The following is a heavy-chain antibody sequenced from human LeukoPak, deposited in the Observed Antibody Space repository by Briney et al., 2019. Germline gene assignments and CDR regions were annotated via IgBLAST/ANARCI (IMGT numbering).Heavy chain of an antibody. Sequence: GGSLRLSCAASGFTVSTNYMSWVRQAPGKGLEWVSFIYSDGSTYYADSVKGRFTISRDNSKNTLHLQMNSLRAEDTAVYYCARDSSGWYYFDYWGQGTLVTVSS. D-gene: IGHD6-19*01. J-gene: IGHJ4*02. V-gene: IGHV3-53*01. CDR3: ARDSSGWYYFDY. CDR1: GFTVSTNY. CDR2: IYSDGST.